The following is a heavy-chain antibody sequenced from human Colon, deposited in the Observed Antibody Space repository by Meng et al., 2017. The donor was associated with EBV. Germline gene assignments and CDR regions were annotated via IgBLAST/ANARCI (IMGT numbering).Heavy chain of an antibody. CDR2: IIRHSYDT. Sequence: VQVLQSGADVESRGASQNVSCKSTGYACTACYIHYVRRSPGQALGKRRDIIRHSYDTLYAPKIQGRVSLIADTSIGTDYVLLSKLRSDDTAVSSCVRDENISLGKLFGDHWGRGTLVTVSS. CDR1: GYACTACY. CDR3: VRDENISLGKLFGDH. V-gene: IGHV1-2*02. J-gene: IGHJ1*01. D-gene: IGHD4-17*01.